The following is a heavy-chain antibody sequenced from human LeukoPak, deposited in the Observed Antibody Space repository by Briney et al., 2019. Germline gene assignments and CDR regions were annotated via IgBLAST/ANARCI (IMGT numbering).Heavy chain of an antibody. CDR2: IKQDGSEK. J-gene: IGHJ4*02. CDR1: GFTFSDYY. V-gene: IGHV3-7*01. Sequence: GGSLRLSCAASGFTFSDYYMSWIRQAPGKGLEWVANIKQDGSEKYYVDSVKGRFTISRDNAKNSLYLQMNSLRAEDTAVYYCARDLPASTFNWNYANYFDYWGQGTLVTVSS. CDR3: ARDLPASTFNWNYANYFDY. D-gene: IGHD1-7*01.